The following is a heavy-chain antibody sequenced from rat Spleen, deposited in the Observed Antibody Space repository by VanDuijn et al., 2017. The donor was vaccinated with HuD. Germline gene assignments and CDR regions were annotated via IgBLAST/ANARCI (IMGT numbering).Heavy chain of an antibody. J-gene: IGHJ2*01. CDR3: ARWDYGSYPDY. Sequence: EVQLVESGGGLVQPGRSLKLSCAASGFTFSDYNMAWVRQAPKKGLEWVATISYDGSSTYYRDSVKGRFTISRDNAKSTLYLQMDSLRSEDTATYYCARWDYGSYPDYWGQGVMVTVSS. D-gene: IGHD1-3*01. V-gene: IGHV5-7*01. CDR2: ISYDGSST. CDR1: GFTFSDYN.